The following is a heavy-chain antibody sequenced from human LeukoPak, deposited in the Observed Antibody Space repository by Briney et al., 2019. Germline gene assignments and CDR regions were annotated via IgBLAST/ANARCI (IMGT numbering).Heavy chain of an antibody. Sequence: ASVKVSCKASGYTFTSYYMHWVRQAPGQGLEWMGIINPSGGSTSYAQKFQGRVTMTRDMSTSTVYMELSSLRSEDTAVYYCARSQLVRGENHWFDRGGQGTLVTVSS. V-gene: IGHV1-46*01. CDR2: INPSGGST. D-gene: IGHD6-13*01. J-gene: IGHJ5*02. CDR1: GYTFTSYY. CDR3: ARSQLVRGENHWFDR.